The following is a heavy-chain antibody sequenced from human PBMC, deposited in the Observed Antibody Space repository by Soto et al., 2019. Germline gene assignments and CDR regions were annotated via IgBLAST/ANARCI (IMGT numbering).Heavy chain of an antibody. CDR3: ARERSVGATTLHYYYGMDV. D-gene: IGHD1-26*01. CDR2: ISAYNGNT. Sequence: ASVKVSCKASGYTFTSYAIHWVRQAPGQRLEWMGWISAYNGNTNYAQKLQGRVTMTTDTSTSTAYMELRSLRSDDTAVYYCARERSVGATTLHYYYGMDVWGQGTTVTVSS. V-gene: IGHV1-18*01. J-gene: IGHJ6*02. CDR1: GYTFTSYA.